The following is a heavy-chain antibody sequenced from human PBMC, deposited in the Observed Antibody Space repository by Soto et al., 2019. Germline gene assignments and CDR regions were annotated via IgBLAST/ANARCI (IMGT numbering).Heavy chain of an antibody. Sequence: QVQLVQSGAEVKRPGASVKVSCKASGYTFTSNSIHWVRQAPGQRLEWMGWINVGKGTTKYAQNFQGRVSITRDTSASTAYMERVSQRSEATAVYFCARDLDYCYGMELWGRGTTVNVSS. V-gene: IGHV1-3*01. CDR2: INVGKGTT. J-gene: IGHJ6*02. CDR3: ARDLDYCYGMEL. CDR1: GYTFTSNS.